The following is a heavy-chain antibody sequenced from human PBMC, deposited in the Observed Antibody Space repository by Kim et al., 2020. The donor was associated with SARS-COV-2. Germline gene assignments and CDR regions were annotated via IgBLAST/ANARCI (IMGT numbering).Heavy chain of an antibody. CDR3: ARDSFTYRYFDWLLERGWFDP. CDR2: ISSSSSYI. D-gene: IGHD3-9*01. CDR1: GFTFSSYS. V-gene: IGHV3-21*01. J-gene: IGHJ5*02. Sequence: GGSLRLSCAASGFTFSSYSMNWVRQAPGKGLEWVSSISSSSSYIYYADSVKGRFTISRDNAKNSLYLQMNSLRAEDTAVYYCARDSFTYRYFDWLLERGWFDPWGQGTLVTVSS.